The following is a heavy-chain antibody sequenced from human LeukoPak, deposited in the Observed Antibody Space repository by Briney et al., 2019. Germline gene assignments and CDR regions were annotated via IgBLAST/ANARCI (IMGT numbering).Heavy chain of an antibody. Sequence: PGGSLRLSCAASGFTFSSYWMHWVRQAPGKGLVWVSRINSDGSYTSHADSVKGRFTISRDNAKNTLHLQMNSLRAEDTAVYYCAREGLNSGQRFSDYWGQGTLVTVSS. D-gene: IGHD3-3*01. CDR2: INSDGSYT. CDR3: AREGLNSGQRFSDY. CDR1: GFTFSSYW. V-gene: IGHV3-74*01. J-gene: IGHJ4*02.